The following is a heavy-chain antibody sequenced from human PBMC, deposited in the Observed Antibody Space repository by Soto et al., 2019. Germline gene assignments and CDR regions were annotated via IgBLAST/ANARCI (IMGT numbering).Heavy chain of an antibody. V-gene: IGHV3-20*04. J-gene: IGHJ4*02. CDR1: GFTFDDYG. CDR2: INWNGGST. CDR3: ARDCSSTICYVYVPFDY. D-gene: IGHD2-2*01. Sequence: EVQLVESGGGVVRPGGSLRLSCAASGFTFDDYGMSWVRQAPGKGLEWVSGINWNGGSTGYADSVKARFTISRDNAKNTLYLQMNSLRAEDTALYYCARDCSSTICYVYVPFDYWGQGTLVTVSS.